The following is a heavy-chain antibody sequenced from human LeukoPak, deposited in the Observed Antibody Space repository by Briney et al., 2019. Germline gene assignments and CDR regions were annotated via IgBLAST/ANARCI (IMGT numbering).Heavy chain of an antibody. D-gene: IGHD3-16*01. V-gene: IGHV1-69*02. CDR2: IIPSVGIP. Sequence: SVKVSCKASGGTFSSYSFTWVRQAPGQGIEWMGRIIPSVGIPKYAPKFQGRVTITADKSTSTAYLEFSSLRSEDSAIYFCARGGRAPVTRMDIWGQGTTVTVSS. CDR1: GGTFSSYS. CDR3: ARGGRAPVTRMDI. J-gene: IGHJ6*02.